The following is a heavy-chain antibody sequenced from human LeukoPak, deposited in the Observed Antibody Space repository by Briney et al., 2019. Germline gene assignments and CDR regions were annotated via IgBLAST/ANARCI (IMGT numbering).Heavy chain of an antibody. V-gene: IGHV3-23*01. J-gene: IGHJ4*02. Sequence: PGGSLRLSCAASGFTFSSYGMSWVRQAPGKGLEWVPAVTGGGDTTYYADSVRGRFTISRDNSKNTLYLQMNSLRAEDTAVYYCAKMQGYFDYWGQGTLVTVSS. CDR3: AKMQGYFDY. CDR2: VTGGGDTT. CDR1: GFTFSSYG.